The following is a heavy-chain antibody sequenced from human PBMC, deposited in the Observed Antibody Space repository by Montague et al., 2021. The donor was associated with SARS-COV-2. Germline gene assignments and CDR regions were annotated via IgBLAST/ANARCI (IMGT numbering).Heavy chain of an antibody. J-gene: IGHJ3*02. CDR2: IYYSGST. CDR1: GGSISSYY. D-gene: IGHD3-10*01. Sequence: SETLSLTCTVSGGSISSYYWSWIRQPPGKGLEWIGYIYYSGSTNYNPSLKSRVTISVDTSKNQFSLKLSSVTAADTAVYYCARGEGWFGGFLHHDAFDIWGQGTMVTVSS. CDR3: ARGEGWFGGFLHHDAFDI. V-gene: IGHV4-59*01.